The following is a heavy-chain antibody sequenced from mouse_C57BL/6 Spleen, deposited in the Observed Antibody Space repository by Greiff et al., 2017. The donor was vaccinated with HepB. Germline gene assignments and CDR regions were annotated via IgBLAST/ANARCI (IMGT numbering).Heavy chain of an antibody. CDR1: GYAFSSSW. Sequence: VKLQQSGPELVKPGASVKISCKASGYAFSSSWMNWVKQRPGKGLEWIGRIYPGDGDTNYNGKFKGKATLTADKSSSTAYMQLSSLTSEDSAVYFCARLGTTVVRYFDVWGTGTTVTVSA. CDR3: ARLGTTVVRYFDV. CDR2: IYPGDGDT. V-gene: IGHV1-82*01. D-gene: IGHD1-1*01. J-gene: IGHJ1*03.